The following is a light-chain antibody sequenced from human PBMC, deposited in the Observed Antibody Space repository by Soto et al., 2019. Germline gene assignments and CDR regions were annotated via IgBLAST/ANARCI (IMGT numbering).Light chain of an antibody. CDR2: DVS. V-gene: IGLV2-14*01. CDR1: SSDVGAYDY. CDR3: SSYTTSSTLAV. Sequence: QSVLTQPASVSGSHGQSITISCTGTSSDVGAYDYVSWYQQHPGKAPKLMIYDVSNRPSGVSNRFSGSKSGNTASLTISGLQAEDEADYYCSSYTTSSTLAVFGGGTKLTVL. J-gene: IGLJ3*02.